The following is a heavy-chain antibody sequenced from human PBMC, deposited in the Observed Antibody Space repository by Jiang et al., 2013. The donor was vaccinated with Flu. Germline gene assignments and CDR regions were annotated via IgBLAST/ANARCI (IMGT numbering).Heavy chain of an antibody. V-gene: IGHV3-23*04. CDR3: AKVLWSDPIFGDAFDI. CDR1: GFTFSSYA. D-gene: IGHD3-3*02. CDR2: ISGSGGST. Sequence: VQLVESGGGLVQPGGSLRLSCAASGFTFSSYAMSWVRQAPGKGLEWVSAISGSGGSTYYADSVKGRFTISRDNSKNTLYLQMNSLRAEDTAVYYCAKVLWSDPIFGDAFDIWGQGTMVTVSS. J-gene: IGHJ3*02.